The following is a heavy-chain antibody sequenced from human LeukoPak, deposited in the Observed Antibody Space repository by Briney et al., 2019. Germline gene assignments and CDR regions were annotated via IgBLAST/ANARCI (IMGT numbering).Heavy chain of an antibody. CDR2: INWNGGST. CDR1: GFTFDDYT. V-gene: IGHV3-20*01. D-gene: IGHD4-11*01. Sequence: GGSLRLSCAASGFTFDDYTMHWVRQAPGKGLEWVSGINWNGGSTGYADSVKGRFTISRDNAKSSLYLQMNSLRAEDTALYHCARHRVTTYYYYMDVWGKGTTVTVSS. J-gene: IGHJ6*03. CDR3: ARHRVTTYYYYMDV.